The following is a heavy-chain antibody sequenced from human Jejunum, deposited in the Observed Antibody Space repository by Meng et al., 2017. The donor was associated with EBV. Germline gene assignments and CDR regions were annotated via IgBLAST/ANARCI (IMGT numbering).Heavy chain of an antibody. V-gene: IGHV3-15*01. CDR3: VSAWVDP. CDR2: IKSKTQGGTT. CDR1: GFTLSNAW. Sequence: EGHVVGSGGGVVMPGGLLILSCPVSGFTLSNAWMSWVRQSPGKGLEWIARIKSKTQGGTTDYAASVKGRFTVSRDDSENTVYLQMNSLTTEDTAMYYCVSAWVDPWGQGTLVTVSS. J-gene: IGHJ5*02.